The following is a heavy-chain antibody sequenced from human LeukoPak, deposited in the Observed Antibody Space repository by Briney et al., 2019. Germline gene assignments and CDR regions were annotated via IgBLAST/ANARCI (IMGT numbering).Heavy chain of an antibody. Sequence: SETLSLTCTVSGGSISSSSYYWGWIRQPPGKGLEWIGRIYYSGSTYYNPSLKSRVTISVDTSKNQFSLKLSSVTAADTAVYYCASLVGATSYYYYMDVWGKGTTVTISS. D-gene: IGHD1-26*01. CDR1: GGSISSSSYY. CDR3: ASLVGATSYYYYMDV. V-gene: IGHV4-39*01. CDR2: IYYSGST. J-gene: IGHJ6*03.